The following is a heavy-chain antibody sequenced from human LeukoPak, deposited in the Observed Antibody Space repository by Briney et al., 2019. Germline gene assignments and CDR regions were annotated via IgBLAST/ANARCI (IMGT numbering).Heavy chain of an antibody. Sequence: GRSLRLSCAASGFTFDDYAMHWVRQAPGKGLEWVSGISWNSGSIGYADSVKGRFTFSRDNAKNSLYLQMNSLRAEDTALYYCASLGDSSGYYPYDAFDIWGQGTMVTVSS. V-gene: IGHV3-9*01. CDR2: ISWNSGSI. CDR1: GFTFDDYA. CDR3: ASLGDSSGYYPYDAFDI. D-gene: IGHD3-22*01. J-gene: IGHJ3*02.